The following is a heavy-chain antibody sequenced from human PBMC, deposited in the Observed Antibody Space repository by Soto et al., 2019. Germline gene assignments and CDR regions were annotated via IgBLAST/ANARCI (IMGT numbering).Heavy chain of an antibody. CDR3: AKGSHYCSGGSCYSSQFDH. CDR2: ISGSGGST. CDR1: GFTFSSYA. V-gene: IGHV3-23*01. Sequence: GGSLRLSCAASGFTFSSYAISWVRQAPGKGLEWVSAISGSGGSTYYADSVKGRFTISRDNSKNTLYLQMNSLRAEDTAVYYCAKGSHYCSGGSCYSSQFDHWGQGTLVTVSS. D-gene: IGHD2-15*01. J-gene: IGHJ4*02.